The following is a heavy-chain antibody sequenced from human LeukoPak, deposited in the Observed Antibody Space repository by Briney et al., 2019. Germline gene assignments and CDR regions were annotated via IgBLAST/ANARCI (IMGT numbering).Heavy chain of an antibody. CDR2: INHSGST. J-gene: IGHJ4*02. V-gene: IGHV4-34*01. D-gene: IGHD2-2*01. Sequence: PSETLSLTCAVYGGSFSGYYWSWIRQPPGKGLEWIGEINHSGSTNYSPSLKSRVTISLDTSKNQFSLTLSSVTAADTAVYYCARAPGRPAAVFDYWGQGTLVTVSS. CDR3: ARAPGRPAAVFDY. CDR1: GGSFSGYY.